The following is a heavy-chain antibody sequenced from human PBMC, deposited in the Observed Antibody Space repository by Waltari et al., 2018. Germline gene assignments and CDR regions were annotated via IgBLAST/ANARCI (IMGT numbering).Heavy chain of an antibody. Sequence: QVQLQQWGAGLLRPSETLSLTCAVYGVSLRAYYWTGIPQSPGKGLGWIGENNLGETTYYNPSLESRFTILLDKSKNQFSLHLDSVTAADTAVYYCVTGPRDKWVGRYSGEFFHHWGPGTLVTVSS. J-gene: IGHJ1*01. D-gene: IGHD3-9*01. V-gene: IGHV4-34*02. CDR1: GVSLRAYY. CDR2: NNLGETT. CDR3: VTGPRDKWVGRYSGEFFHH.